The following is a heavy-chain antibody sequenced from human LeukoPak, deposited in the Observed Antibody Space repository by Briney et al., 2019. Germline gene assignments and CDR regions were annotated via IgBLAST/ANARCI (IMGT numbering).Heavy chain of an antibody. CDR3: AKEAQDCSGRGCYSSYFDF. V-gene: IGHV3-53*05. Sequence: GGSLRLSCAASGFTVSSNYMSWVRQAPGKGLEWVSVIYSGGSTYYADSVKGRFTISRDNSKNTLYLQMSSLRVADTAMYYCAKEAQDCSGRGCYSSYFDFWGQGSLVTVSS. CDR1: GFTVSSNY. CDR2: IYSGGST. J-gene: IGHJ4*02. D-gene: IGHD2-15*01.